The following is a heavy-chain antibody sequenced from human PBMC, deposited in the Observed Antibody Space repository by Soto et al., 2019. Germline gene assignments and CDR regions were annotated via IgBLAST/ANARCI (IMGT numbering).Heavy chain of an antibody. CDR2: ISAYNGNT. Sequence: QVQLVQSGAEVKKPGASVKVSCKASGYTFTSYGISWVRQAPGQGLEWMGWISAYNGNTNYAQKLQGRVTMTTDTSTSTADLELRSLRSDDTAVYYCARAPPYYDFWSGPNDYWGPGNPGHRLL. J-gene: IGHJ4*02. V-gene: IGHV1-18*04. CDR1: GYTFTSYG. CDR3: ARAPPYYDFWSGPNDY. D-gene: IGHD3-3*01.